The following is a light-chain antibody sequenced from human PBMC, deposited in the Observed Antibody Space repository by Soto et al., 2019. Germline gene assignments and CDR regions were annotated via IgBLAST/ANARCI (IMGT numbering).Light chain of an antibody. Sequence: DIQMTQSPSTLSASVVDRVTITCLASQSISSWLAWYQQKPGKAPKLLIYKASSLESGVPSRFRGSGSETDFTLTITSLQPEDFATYYCQQSYTTPRTFGQGTKVDIK. J-gene: IGKJ1*01. V-gene: IGKV1-5*03. CDR2: KAS. CDR3: QQSYTTPRT. CDR1: QSISSW.